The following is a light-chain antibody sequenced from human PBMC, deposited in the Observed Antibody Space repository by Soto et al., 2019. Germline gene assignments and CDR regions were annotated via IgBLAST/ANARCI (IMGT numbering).Light chain of an antibody. CDR1: QSVSSY. J-gene: IGKJ5*01. V-gene: IGKV3-11*01. Sequence: EIVLTQSPATLSLSPGERATLSCRASQSVSSYLAWYQQKPGQAPRLLIYDASNRATGIPARFSGSGSRTDFTLTISSLEPEDFAIYYCHQRSNLPITVGQGTRLDIK. CDR2: DAS. CDR3: HQRSNLPIT.